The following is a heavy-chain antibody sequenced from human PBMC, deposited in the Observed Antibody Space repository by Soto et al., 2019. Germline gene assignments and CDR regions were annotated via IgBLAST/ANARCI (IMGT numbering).Heavy chain of an antibody. CDR1: GYTFTSYA. CDR3: ARAAVSSYYYYYMDV. CDR2: INAGNGNT. J-gene: IGHJ6*03. Sequence: QVQLVQSGAEVKKPGASVKVSCKASGYTFTSYAMHWVRQAPGQRLEWMGWINAGNGNTKYSQKFQGRVTITRDTSASPAYMELSSLRSEDTAVYYCARAAVSSYYYYYMDVWGKGTTVTVSS. V-gene: IGHV1-3*01. D-gene: IGHD1-20*01.